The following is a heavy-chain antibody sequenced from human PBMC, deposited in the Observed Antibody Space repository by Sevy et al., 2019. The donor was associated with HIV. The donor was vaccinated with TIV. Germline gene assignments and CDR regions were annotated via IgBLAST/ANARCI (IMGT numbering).Heavy chain of an antibody. V-gene: IGHV3-21*06. CDR2: INRNGDNI. J-gene: IGHJ4*02. CDR1: GFTFINFG. Sequence: GGSLRLSCAASGFTFINFGINWVRQAPGKGLEWVSSINRNGDNIGYADSVKGRFTISRDNAKNLVYLQMNNLRVEDXXXXXXXXXXXXXXRGYFGSWGQGTQVTVSS. CDR3: XXXXXXXXRGYFGS.